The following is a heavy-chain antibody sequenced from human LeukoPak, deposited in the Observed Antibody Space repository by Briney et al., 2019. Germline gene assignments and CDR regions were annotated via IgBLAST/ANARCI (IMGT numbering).Heavy chain of an antibody. V-gene: IGHV4-59*01. CDR1: GGSISNYY. J-gene: IGHJ4*02. CDR2: IYYSGST. D-gene: IGHD5-18*01. Sequence: KPSETLSLTCSFSGGSISNYYWSWVRQPPGKGLEWIGYIYYSGSTDYNPSLKSRVTISIDTSKNHFSLRPSSVTAADTASYYCARGYAYGPNYYFDYWGQGTLVTVSS. CDR3: ARGYAYGPNYYFDY.